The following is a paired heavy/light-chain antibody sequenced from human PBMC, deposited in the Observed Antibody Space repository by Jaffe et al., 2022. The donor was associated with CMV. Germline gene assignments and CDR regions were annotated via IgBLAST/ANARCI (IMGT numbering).Light chain of an antibody. CDR1: SRDIGGYKY. V-gene: IGLV2-8*01. J-gene: IGLJ2*01. CDR3: SSYALSNVV. CDR2: EVN. Sequence: QSALTQPPSASGSPGQSVTISCTGTSRDIGGYKYVSWYQQHPGKAPRLMIYEVNKRPSGVPDRFSGSKSGNTASLTVSGLQADDEADYYCSSYALSNVVFGGGTKLTVL.
Heavy chain of an antibody. J-gene: IGHJ4*02. Sequence: QVQLVQSGAEVKKPGASVKVSCKASGYTFTDYYMHWVRQAPGQGLEWMGWINPNSGGTNFAQKFQGRVTLTRGTSISTAYMELSRPRSGDTAVYYCARGPKVSWFGELDGPPDYWGQGTLVTVSS. V-gene: IGHV1-2*02. CDR3: ARGPKVSWFGELDGPPDY. CDR2: INPNSGGT. CDR1: GYTFTDYY. D-gene: IGHD3-10*01.